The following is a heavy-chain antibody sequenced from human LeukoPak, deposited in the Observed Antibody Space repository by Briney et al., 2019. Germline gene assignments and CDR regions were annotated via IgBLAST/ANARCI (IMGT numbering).Heavy chain of an antibody. CDR2: INHSGST. V-gene: IGHV4-34*01. CDR1: GGFFSDYY. Sequence: SETLSLTCAVYGGFFSDYYWTWIRQPPGKGLEWIGEINHSGSTNYNPSLKSRVTISVDTSKNQFSLKLSSVTAADTAVHYCARGSTIFGVVIINYWGQGTLVTVSS. J-gene: IGHJ4*02. CDR3: ARGSTIFGVVIINY. D-gene: IGHD3-3*01.